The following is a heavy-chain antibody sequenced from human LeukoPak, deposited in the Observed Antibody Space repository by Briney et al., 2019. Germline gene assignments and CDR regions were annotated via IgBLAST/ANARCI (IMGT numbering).Heavy chain of an antibody. V-gene: IGHV3-66*02. CDR1: GFTVSSNY. Sequence: PGGSLRLSCAASGFTVSSNYMSWVRQAPGKGLEWVSVIYSGGSTYYADSVKGRFTISRDNSKNTLYLQMNSLRAGDTAVYYCAREGDGYNQGFDYWGQGTLVTVSS. CDR3: AREGDGYNQGFDY. J-gene: IGHJ4*02. CDR2: IYSGGST. D-gene: IGHD5-24*01.